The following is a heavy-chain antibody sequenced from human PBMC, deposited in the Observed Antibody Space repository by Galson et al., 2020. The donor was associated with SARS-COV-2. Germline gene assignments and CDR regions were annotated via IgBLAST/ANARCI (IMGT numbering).Heavy chain of an antibody. J-gene: IGHJ6*03. CDR2: ITHSGST. CDR3: ARVGSITIFGANYFYYMDV. D-gene: IGHD3-3*01. V-gene: IGHV4-34*01. Sequence: SETLSLTCGVYGGSFSGYYWSWIRQPPGKGLEWTGEITHSGSTNSSPSPKSRVTISVDTSKNQFSLKLSPLTAADAAVYYCARVGSITIFGANYFYYMDVWGKGTTVTVSS. CDR1: GGSFSGYY.